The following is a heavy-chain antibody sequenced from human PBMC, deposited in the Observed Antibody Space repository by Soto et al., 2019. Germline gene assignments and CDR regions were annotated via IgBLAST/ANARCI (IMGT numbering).Heavy chain of an antibody. Sequence: SQTLSLTCVISGDTVSSNSAVWSWFRQSPSRGLEWLGRTYYRSKWYYEYALSVQSRITINPDTSKNHFSLQLNSVTPEDTAVYYCARGYWGGGSCDVGPGFDYWGQGALVTVSS. V-gene: IGHV6-1*01. CDR3: ARGYWGGGSCDVGPGFDY. D-gene: IGHD2-15*01. CDR1: GDTVSSNSAV. CDR2: TYYRSKWYY. J-gene: IGHJ4*02.